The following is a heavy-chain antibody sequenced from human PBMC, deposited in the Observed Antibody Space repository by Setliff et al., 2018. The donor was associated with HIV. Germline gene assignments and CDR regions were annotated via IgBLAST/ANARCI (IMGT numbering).Heavy chain of an antibody. Sequence: SETLSLTCTVSGGSISSGSSYWGWIRQPPGKGLEWIGTIYHSGTTYYNPSLKSRVTISVDTPKNQFSLKLSSVTAADTAVYYCARHSSGWFHPDYWGQGTPVTVSS. D-gene: IGHD6-19*01. CDR1: GGSISSGSSY. J-gene: IGHJ4*02. V-gene: IGHV4-39*01. CDR3: ARHSSGWFHPDY. CDR2: IYHSGTT.